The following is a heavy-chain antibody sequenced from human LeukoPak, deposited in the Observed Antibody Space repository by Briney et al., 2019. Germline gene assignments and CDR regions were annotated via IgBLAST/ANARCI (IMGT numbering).Heavy chain of an antibody. J-gene: IGHJ6*02. CDR1: GYTFTSYD. V-gene: IGHV1-8*01. CDR3: ASLVTGDYYYGMDV. CDR2: MNPNSGNT. Sequence: ASVKVSRKASGYTFTSYDINWVRQATGQGLEWMGWMNPNSGNTGYAQKFQGRVTMTRNTSISTAYMELSSLRSEDTAVYYCASLVTGDYYYGMDVWGQGTTVTVSS. D-gene: IGHD1-1*01.